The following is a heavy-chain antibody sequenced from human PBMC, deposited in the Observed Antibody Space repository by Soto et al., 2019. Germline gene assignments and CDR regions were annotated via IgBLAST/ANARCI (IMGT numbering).Heavy chain of an antibody. CDR1: GGSFSGYY. CDR2: INHSGST. V-gene: IGHV4-34*01. J-gene: IGHJ4*02. Sequence: QVQLQQWGAGLLKPSETLSHTCAVYGGSFSGYYWTWIRQPPGTGLEWIGEINHSGSTNYNPSLKRRVTISVDTSKNQFSLKLTPVTAADTAVYYCARDKITGLFDYWGQGTLVTVSS. CDR3: ARDKITGLFDY. D-gene: IGHD2-8*02.